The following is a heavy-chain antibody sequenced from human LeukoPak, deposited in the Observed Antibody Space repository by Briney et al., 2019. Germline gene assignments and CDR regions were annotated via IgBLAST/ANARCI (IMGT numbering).Heavy chain of an antibody. Sequence: PSEPLSLTCTVSGGSISSSSYYWGWIRQPPGKGLEWIGSIYYSGSTYYNPSLKSRVTISVDTSKNQFSLKLSSVTAADTAVYYCARDCPYTTAGAFDIWGQGTMVTVSS. J-gene: IGHJ3*02. CDR3: ARDCPYTTAGAFDI. CDR1: GGSISSSSYY. D-gene: IGHD1-14*01. V-gene: IGHV4-39*07. CDR2: IYYSGST.